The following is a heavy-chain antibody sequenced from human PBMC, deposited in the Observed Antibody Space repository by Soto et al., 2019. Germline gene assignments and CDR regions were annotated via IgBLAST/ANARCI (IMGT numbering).Heavy chain of an antibody. CDR1: GFTFNSYA. CDR3: AKAQGGRAYYGMDV. D-gene: IGHD2-15*01. J-gene: IGHJ6*02. V-gene: IGHV3-23*01. CDR2: ISGSGDTT. Sequence: RGSLRLSCAASGFTFNSYAMNWVRQAPGKGLDWVSAISGSGDTTYYADSVKGRFTISRDNSKDTLSLHMHSLRVDDTAVYYCAKAQGGRAYYGMDVWGQGTTVTVSS.